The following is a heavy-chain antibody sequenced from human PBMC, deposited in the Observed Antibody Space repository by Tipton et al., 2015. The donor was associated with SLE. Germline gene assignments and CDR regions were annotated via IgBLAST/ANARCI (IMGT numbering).Heavy chain of an antibody. J-gene: IGHJ3*02. CDR3: ASPSGRAFDI. CDR1: GGSFSGNY. CDR2: INHGGST. V-gene: IGHV4-34*01. Sequence: AGLVKPSETLSLSCAVYGGSFSGNYWIWIRQPPGKGLEWIGEINHGGSTNHNPSLKSRVTISVDTSKNQFSLKLRSVTAADTAVYYCASPSGRAFDIWGQGTMVTVSS.